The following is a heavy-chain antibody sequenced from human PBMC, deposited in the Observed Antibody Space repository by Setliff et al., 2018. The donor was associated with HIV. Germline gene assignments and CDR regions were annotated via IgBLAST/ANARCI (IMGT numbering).Heavy chain of an antibody. V-gene: IGHV4-61*09. CDR2: IYTSGST. CDR1: DASISVGTYY. CDR3: ARGYSSSWYDS. J-gene: IGHJ5*01. D-gene: IGHD6-13*01. Sequence: PSETLSLTCSVSDASISVGTYYWSWIRQPAGKGLEWIGHIYTSGSTNYNPSLKNLVTISVDTSKNQFSLRLSTVTAADTAVYYCARGYSSSWYDSWGQGTLVTVSS.